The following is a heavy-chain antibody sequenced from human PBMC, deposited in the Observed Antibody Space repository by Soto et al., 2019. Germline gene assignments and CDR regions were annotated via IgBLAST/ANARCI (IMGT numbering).Heavy chain of an antibody. CDR1: GGTFSSYA. CDR2: IIPIFGTA. D-gene: IGHD6-19*01. CDR3: ARGGMAAPYYYYGMDV. J-gene: IGHJ6*02. V-gene: IGHV1-69*06. Sequence: SVKVSCKASGGTFSSYAISWVRQAPGQGLEWMGGIIPIFGTANYAQKFQGRVTITADKSTSTAYMELSSLRSEDTAVYYCARGGMAAPYYYYGMDVWGQGTTVTVSS.